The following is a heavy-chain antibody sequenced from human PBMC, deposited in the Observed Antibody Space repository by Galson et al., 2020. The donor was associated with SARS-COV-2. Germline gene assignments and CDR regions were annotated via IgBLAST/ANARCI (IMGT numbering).Heavy chain of an antibody. D-gene: IGHD3-3*01. CDR2: IYTSGNT. CDR1: GASIRSGRYH. CDR3: ARGEFLEFYYYGMDV. J-gene: IGHJ6*02. Sequence: SETLSLTCTVSGASIRSGRYHWSLIRQPAGKGLESIGRIYTSGNTNYNPSLKSRVTISLDTSKNQFSLRLRSVTAADTAVYYCARGEFLEFYYYGMDVWGQGTTVTVSS. V-gene: IGHV4-61*02.